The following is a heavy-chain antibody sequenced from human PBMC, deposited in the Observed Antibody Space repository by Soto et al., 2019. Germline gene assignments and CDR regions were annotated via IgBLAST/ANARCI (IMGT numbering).Heavy chain of an antibody. CDR3: ASPLLGSSGDGHDAFDI. Sequence: SVKVSCKASGGTFSSYTISWVRQAPGQGLEWMGRIIPILGIANYAQKFQGRVTITADKSTSTAYMELSSLRSEDTAVYYCASPLLGSSGDGHDAFDIWGQGTMVTVSS. D-gene: IGHD6-25*01. V-gene: IGHV1-69*02. J-gene: IGHJ3*02. CDR1: GGTFSSYT. CDR2: IIPILGIA.